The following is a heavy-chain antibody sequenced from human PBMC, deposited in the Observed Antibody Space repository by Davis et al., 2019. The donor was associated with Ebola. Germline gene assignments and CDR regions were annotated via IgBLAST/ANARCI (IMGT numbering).Heavy chain of an antibody. CDR2: ISYDGSNK. D-gene: IGHD2-2*01. CDR3: AKDEYCSSTSCSGALDY. CDR1: GFTFSSYG. J-gene: IGHJ4*02. V-gene: IGHV3-30*18. Sequence: PGGSLRLSYAASGFTFSSYGMHWVRQAPGKGLEWVAVISYDGSNKYYADSVKGRFTISRDNSKNTLYLQMNSLRTEDTAVYYCAKDEYCSSTSCSGALDYWGQGTLVTVSS.